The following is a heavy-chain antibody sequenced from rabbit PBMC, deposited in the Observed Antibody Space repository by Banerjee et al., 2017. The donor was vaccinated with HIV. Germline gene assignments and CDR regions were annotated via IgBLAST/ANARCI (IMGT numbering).Heavy chain of an antibody. Sequence: QSVEESGGDLVKPGGSLALTCKASGFSLSTNYVMCWVRQAPGKGLEWIGYIVTGSGNTYYASWAKGRFTISRSTSLNTVDLKMTSLTVADTATYFCARDLAGVIGWNFNFWGPGTLVTDS. D-gene: IGHD4-1*01. CDR1: GFSLSTNYV. CDR2: IVTGSGNT. CDR3: ARDLAGVIGWNFNF. J-gene: IGHJ4*01. V-gene: IGHV1S43*01.